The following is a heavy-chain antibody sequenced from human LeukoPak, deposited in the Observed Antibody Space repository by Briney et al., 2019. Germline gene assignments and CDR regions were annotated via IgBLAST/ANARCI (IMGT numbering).Heavy chain of an antibody. Sequence: GGSLRLSCAASGFTFSSDAMHWVRQAPGKGLEYVSAISSNGGTTHYGNSVKGRFTISRDNSKNTLYLQMGSLRAEDMAVYFCARSSGYGYYFDYWDQGTLVTVSS. D-gene: IGHD3-22*01. CDR2: ISSNGGTT. CDR1: GFTFSSDA. J-gene: IGHJ4*02. CDR3: ARSSGYGYYFDY. V-gene: IGHV3-64*01.